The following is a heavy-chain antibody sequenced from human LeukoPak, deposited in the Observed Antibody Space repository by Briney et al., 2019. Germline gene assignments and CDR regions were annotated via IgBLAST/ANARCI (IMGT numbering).Heavy chain of an antibody. J-gene: IGHJ5*02. CDR2: INHSGST. CDR3: ARGGLGYCSGGSCRTRGRFDP. V-gene: IGHV4-34*01. Sequence: SETLSLTCAVYGGSFSGYYWSWIRQPPGKGLEWIGEINHSGSTNYNPSLKSRVTISVDTSKNQFSLKLSSVTAADTAVYYCARGGLGYCSGGSCRTRGRFDPWGQGTLVTVSS. CDR1: GGSFSGYY. D-gene: IGHD2-15*01.